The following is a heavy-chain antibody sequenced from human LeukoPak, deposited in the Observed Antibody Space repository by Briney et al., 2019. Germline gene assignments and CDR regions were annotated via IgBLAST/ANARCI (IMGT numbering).Heavy chain of an antibody. J-gene: IGHJ4*02. V-gene: IGHV4-34*09. CDR1: GGSFSGYY. CDR2: INHSGST. D-gene: IGHD3-22*01. Sequence: SETLSLTCAVYGGSFSGYYWSWIRQPPGKGLEWIGEINHSGSTYYNPSLKSRVTISVDTSKNQFSLKLSSVTAADTAVYYCARWGHDSSAPFDYWGQGTLVTVSS. CDR3: ARWGHDSSAPFDY.